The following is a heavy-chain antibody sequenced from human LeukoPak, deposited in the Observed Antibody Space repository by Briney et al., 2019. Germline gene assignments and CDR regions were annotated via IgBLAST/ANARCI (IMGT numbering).Heavy chain of an antibody. D-gene: IGHD4-17*01. Sequence: PSETLSLTCAGYGGSFSGYYWSWIRQPPGKGLEWIGSFYYSGSTYYNPSLKSRVTISVDTSKNQFSLKLSSVTAADTSVYYCVKRKLGDYGDNFFDYWGQGTLVTVSS. CDR3: VKRKLGDYGDNFFDY. J-gene: IGHJ4*02. CDR1: GGSFSGYY. V-gene: IGHV4-59*05. CDR2: FYYSGST.